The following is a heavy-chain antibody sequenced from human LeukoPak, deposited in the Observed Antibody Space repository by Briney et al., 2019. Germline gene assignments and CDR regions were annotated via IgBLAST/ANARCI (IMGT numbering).Heavy chain of an antibody. J-gene: IGHJ4*02. D-gene: IGHD6-13*01. V-gene: IGHV3-23*01. CDR2: IGGSGGTT. CDR3: ARGLDSNRWYFFDY. Sequence: GGSLRLSCAASGFTFSSYAMSWVRQAPGKGLEWVSSIGGSGGTTYYADSVKGRFTGSRDNSKNTLYVQMNRLRAEDTAVYFCARGLDSNRWYFFDYWGQGTLVTVSS. CDR1: GFTFSSYA.